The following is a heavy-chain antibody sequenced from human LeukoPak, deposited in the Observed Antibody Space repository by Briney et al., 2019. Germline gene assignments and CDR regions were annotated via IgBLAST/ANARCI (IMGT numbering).Heavy chain of an antibody. J-gene: IGHJ4*02. Sequence: KPGESLTISCKGSGYSFTNYWISWVRQMPGKGLEWMGRIDPSDSYTKYSPSFEGHVTISVDKSISTAFLQWNSLKASDSAMYYCATGAPKVTTDFANYWGQGTQVAVSS. V-gene: IGHV5-10-1*01. CDR3: ATGAPKVTTDFANY. D-gene: IGHD4-17*01. CDR2: IDPSDSYT. CDR1: GYSFTNYW.